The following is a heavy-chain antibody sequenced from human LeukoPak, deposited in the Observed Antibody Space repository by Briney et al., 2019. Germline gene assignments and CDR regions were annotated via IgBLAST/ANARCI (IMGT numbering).Heavy chain of an antibody. CDR2: IYYSGST. CDR1: GGSISSYY. CDR3: ARGGTAVIAPYAFDI. J-gene: IGHJ3*02. Sequence: SETLSLTCTVSGGSISSYYWSWIRQPPGKGPEWIGYIYYSGSTNCNPSVKSRVAMSVDTSKKQFSLKLSSLTAADTAVYYCARGGTAVIAPYAFDIWGQGTMVTVSS. D-gene: IGHD4-23*01. V-gene: IGHV4-59*01.